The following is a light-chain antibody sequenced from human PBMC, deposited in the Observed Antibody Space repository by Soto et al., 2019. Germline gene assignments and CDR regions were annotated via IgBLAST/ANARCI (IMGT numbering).Light chain of an antibody. Sequence: QSFLTQPASVSGAPGQSITISCTGTNSDVNYVSWHQQHPGKAPKLMIYEVINRSSGVSTRFSGSKSGNTASLTISGLQAEDEADYYCSSSTSSNTFVFGTGTKLTVL. V-gene: IGLV2-14*01. CDR1: NSDVNY. CDR3: SSSTSSNTFV. J-gene: IGLJ1*01. CDR2: EVI.